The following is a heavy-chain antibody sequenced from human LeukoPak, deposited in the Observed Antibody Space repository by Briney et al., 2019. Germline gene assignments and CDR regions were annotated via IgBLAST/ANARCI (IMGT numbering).Heavy chain of an antibody. Sequence: GTSVKVSCKASGYTFTDYYLHWVRQAPGQGLEWMGWINPYIGGTNYPQNFQGRVTMTRDKSISTGYMELSRLGSDDTAVYYSARIRGGNNYHFDYWGQGTLVTVSS. J-gene: IGHJ4*02. D-gene: IGHD1-26*01. CDR1: GYTFTDYY. V-gene: IGHV1-2*02. CDR2: INPYIGGT. CDR3: ARIRGGNNYHFDY.